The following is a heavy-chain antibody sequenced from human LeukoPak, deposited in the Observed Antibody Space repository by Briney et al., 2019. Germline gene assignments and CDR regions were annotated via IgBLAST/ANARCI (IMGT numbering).Heavy chain of an antibody. Sequence: GGSLRLSCAASGFTFSSYSMNWVSQAPGKGLEWVSSISSSSTYIYYADSVKGRFTISRDNAKNSLYLQMNSLRAEDTAVYYCARDLSFSSGWDYWGQGTLVTVSS. CDR3: ARDLSFSSGWDY. CDR1: GFTFSSYS. D-gene: IGHD6-19*01. CDR2: ISSSSTYI. J-gene: IGHJ4*02. V-gene: IGHV3-21*01.